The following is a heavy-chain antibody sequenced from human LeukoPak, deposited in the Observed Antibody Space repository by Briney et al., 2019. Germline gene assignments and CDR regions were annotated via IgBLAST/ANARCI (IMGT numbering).Heavy chain of an antibody. Sequence: GGSLRLSCAASGFNFIDYSMSWVRQAPGKGLEWIPYIGISSGNTKYADSVKGRFTISRDKARNSLYLQMNSLRVEDTAVYYCARDHRYAFDNWGHGTLVTVSS. J-gene: IGHJ4*01. CDR2: IGISSGNT. CDR3: ARDHRYAFDN. D-gene: IGHD5-12*01. V-gene: IGHV3-11*06. CDR1: GFNFIDYS.